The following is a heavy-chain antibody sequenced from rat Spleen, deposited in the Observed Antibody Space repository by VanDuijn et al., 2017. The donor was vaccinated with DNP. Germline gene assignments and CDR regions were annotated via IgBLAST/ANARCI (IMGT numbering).Heavy chain of an antibody. CDR3: ARRNTMGITGDY. Sequence: EVKLVESGGGLVQPGRSLKLSCAASGFTFSNYDMAWVRQAPTKGLEWVASISTGGGNTYYRDSVKGRFTISRDNAKSTLYLQMDSLRSEDTATYYCARRNTMGITGDYWGQGVMVTVSS. D-gene: IGHD1-9*01. CDR2: ISTGGGNT. CDR1: GFTFSNYD. J-gene: IGHJ2*01. V-gene: IGHV5-25*01.